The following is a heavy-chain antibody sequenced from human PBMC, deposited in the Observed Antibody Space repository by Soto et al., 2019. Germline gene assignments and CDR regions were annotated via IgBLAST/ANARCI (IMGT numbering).Heavy chain of an antibody. D-gene: IGHD6-6*01. CDR1: GFTFSTYA. Sequence: EVQLLESGGGLVQPGGSLRLSCAASGFTFSTYAMSWVRQAPGKGLEWVSAISGTGGSTYYADSVKGLFTISRYNSKNTLYLQINSLRSENTAVYYCSKNWHTTISSSSHWRQRTLDTVSS. V-gene: IGHV3-23*01. CDR3: SKNWHTTISSSSH. J-gene: IGHJ4*02. CDR2: ISGTGGST.